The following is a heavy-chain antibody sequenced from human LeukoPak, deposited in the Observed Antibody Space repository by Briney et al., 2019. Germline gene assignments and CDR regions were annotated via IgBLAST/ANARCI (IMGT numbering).Heavy chain of an antibody. Sequence: EPGGSLRLSWAASGFTFSNYALHWVRQAPGKGLEWVAVISYDGSNKFYADSVRGRFTISRDNSKNTLFLQMNSLRPEDTAVYYCAKDRCSNGVGCYYYYMDVWGKGTTATISS. D-gene: IGHD2-8*01. CDR3: AKDRCSNGVGCYYYYMDV. J-gene: IGHJ6*03. V-gene: IGHV3-30*04. CDR1: GFTFSNYA. CDR2: ISYDGSNK.